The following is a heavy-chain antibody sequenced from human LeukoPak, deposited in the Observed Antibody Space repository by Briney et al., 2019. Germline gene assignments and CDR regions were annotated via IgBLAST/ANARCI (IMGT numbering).Heavy chain of an antibody. CDR1: GYTFTSYY. V-gene: IGHV1-46*01. Sequence: ASVKVSCKASGYTFTSYYMHWVRQAPGQGLEWMGMINPSGGSTSYAQKFQGRVTMTRDRSKSTVYMELSRLRSGDTAVYYCARDLLVQSGGSLSFDYWGQGTLVTVSS. J-gene: IGHJ4*02. CDR3: ARDLLVQSGGSLSFDY. CDR2: INPSGGST. D-gene: IGHD3-10*01.